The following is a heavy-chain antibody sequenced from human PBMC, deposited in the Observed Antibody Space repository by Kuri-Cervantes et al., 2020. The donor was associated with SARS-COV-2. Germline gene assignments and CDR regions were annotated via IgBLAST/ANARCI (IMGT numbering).Heavy chain of an antibody. D-gene: IGHD3-22*01. J-gene: IGHJ6*02. CDR3: AREGYYDSSGYFGDYVRMDV. V-gene: IGHV1-18*01. Sequence: ASVKVSCKASGYTFISYGSSWVRQAPGQGLEWMGWSSAYNGNTNYAQKLQGRVTMTTDTSTSTAYMELRSLRSDDTAVYYCAREGYYDSSGYFGDYVRMDVWGQGTTVTVSS. CDR2: SSAYNGNT. CDR1: GYTFISYG.